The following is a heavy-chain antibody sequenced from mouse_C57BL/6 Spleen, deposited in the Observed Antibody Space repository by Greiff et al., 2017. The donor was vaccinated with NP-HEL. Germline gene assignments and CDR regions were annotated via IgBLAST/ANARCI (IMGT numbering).Heavy chain of an antibody. CDR2: INPSNGGT. CDR3: ARSRYYYGSSLYWYFDV. CDR1: GYTFTSYW. V-gene: IGHV1-53*01. D-gene: IGHD1-1*01. Sequence: QVHVKQPGTELVKPGASVKLSCKASGYTFTSYWMHWVKQRPGQGLEWIGNINPSNGGTNYNEKFKSKATLTVDKSSSTAYMQLSSLTSEDSAVYYCARSRYYYGSSLYWYFDVWGTGTTVTVSS. J-gene: IGHJ1*03.